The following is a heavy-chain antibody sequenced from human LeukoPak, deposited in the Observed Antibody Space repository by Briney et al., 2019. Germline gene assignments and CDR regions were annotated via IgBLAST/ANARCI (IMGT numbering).Heavy chain of an antibody. V-gene: IGHV4-59*01. CDR1: GGSISSYY. D-gene: IGHD6-19*01. CDR2: IYYSGST. Sequence: PSETLSLTCTVSGGSISSYYWSWIRQPPGKGLEWIGYIYYSGSTNYNPSLKSRVTISVDTSKDQFSLKLSSVTAADTAVYYCARDGPYSSGWYGGFGYWGQGTLVTVSS. J-gene: IGHJ4*02. CDR3: ARDGPYSSGWYGGFGY.